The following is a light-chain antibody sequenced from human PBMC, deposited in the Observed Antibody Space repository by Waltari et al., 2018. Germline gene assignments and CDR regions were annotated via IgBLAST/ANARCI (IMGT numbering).Light chain of an antibody. V-gene: IGLV2-23*02. Sequence: QSALTQPASVSGSPGQSITIFCTGTSGDIGGFALVSWYQQHPGKVPRLLIYEVTTRPSVVSSRSPGSKSDHSATLTISALQTEDEADYYCSSYSRGSSFVLFGGGTRLTVL. CDR2: EVT. J-gene: IGLJ2*01. CDR1: SGDIGGFAL. CDR3: SSYSRGSSFVL.